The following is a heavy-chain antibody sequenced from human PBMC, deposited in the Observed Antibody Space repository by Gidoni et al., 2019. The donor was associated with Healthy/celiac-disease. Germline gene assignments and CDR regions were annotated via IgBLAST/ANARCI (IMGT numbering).Heavy chain of an antibody. CDR3: ARDPGEMATIVFDY. V-gene: IGHV1-18*01. CDR2: IAAYNGNT. Sequence: QVQLVQSGAEVKKPGASVTVSCKASGYTFTSYGNSWVRQAPGQGLEWMGWIAAYNGNTNYEQKLQGRVTMTTDTSTSTAYMELRSLRADDTAVYYCARDPGEMATIVFDYWGQGTLVAVSS. J-gene: IGHJ4*02. D-gene: IGHD5-12*01. CDR1: GYTFTSYG.